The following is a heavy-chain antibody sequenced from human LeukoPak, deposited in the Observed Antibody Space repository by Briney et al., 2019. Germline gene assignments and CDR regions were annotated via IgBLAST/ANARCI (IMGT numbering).Heavy chain of an antibody. J-gene: IGHJ6*04. V-gene: IGHV1-69*06. CDR3: ARVRPQQLVPFYYYGMDV. CDR2: IIPIFGTA. Sequence: SVKVSCKASGGTFIRYAISWVRQAPGKGLEWMGGIIPIFGTANYAQKFQGRVTITADKSTSTDYMELSSLRSEDTAVYYCARVRPQQLVPFYYYGMDVWGKGTTVTVSS. CDR1: GGTFIRYA. D-gene: IGHD6-13*01.